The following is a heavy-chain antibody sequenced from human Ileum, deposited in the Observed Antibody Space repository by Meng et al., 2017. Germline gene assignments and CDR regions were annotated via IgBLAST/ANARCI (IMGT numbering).Heavy chain of an antibody. CDR2: IYTSGST. CDR1: GGSISSYY. CDR3: ARDVVPTVTYYYNWFDP. V-gene: IGHV4-4*07. Sequence: HVPVQESGPGLVKPSETLSLTWTVSGGSISSYYWSWIRQPAGKGLEWIGRIYTSGSTNYNPSLKSRVTMSVDTSKNQFSLKLSSVTAADTAVYYCARDVVPTVTYYYNWFDPWGQGTLVTVSS. J-gene: IGHJ5*02. D-gene: IGHD4-17*01.